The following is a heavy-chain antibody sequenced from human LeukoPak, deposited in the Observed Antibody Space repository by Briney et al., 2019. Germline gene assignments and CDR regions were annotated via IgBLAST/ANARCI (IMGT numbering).Heavy chain of an antibody. CDR1: GGSISSYY. Sequence: SETLSLTCTVSGGSISSYYWTWIRQPPGKGLEWIGYIYYSGSTDYNPSLKSRVTISVDTSKNQFSLKLSSVTAADTAVYYCARCGYSYGGGYYYYYMDVWGKGTTVTVPS. J-gene: IGHJ6*03. CDR2: IYYSGST. V-gene: IGHV4-59*01. D-gene: IGHD5-18*01. CDR3: ARCGYSYGGGYYYYYMDV.